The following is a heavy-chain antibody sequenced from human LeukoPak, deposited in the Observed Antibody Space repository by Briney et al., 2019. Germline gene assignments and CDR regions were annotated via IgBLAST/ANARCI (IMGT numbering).Heavy chain of an antibody. CDR1: GFSFNSDW. V-gene: IGHV3-7*01. CDR2: IKHDESEK. Sequence: GGSLRLSCAASGFSFNSDWMDWVRQAPGKGLEWVANIKHDESEKNYLDSVKGRFTISRDNSKNTLYPQMNSLRAEDTAVYYCARTGGSGAFDIWGQGTMVTVSS. J-gene: IGHJ3*02. CDR3: ARTGGSGAFDI. D-gene: IGHD1-1*01.